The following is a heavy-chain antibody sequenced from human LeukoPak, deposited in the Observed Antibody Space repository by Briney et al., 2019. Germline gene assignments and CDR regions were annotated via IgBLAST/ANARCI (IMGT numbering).Heavy chain of an antibody. J-gene: IGHJ4*02. D-gene: IGHD3-9*01. CDR3: ARGGYNIDWMKDAPDN. CDR1: GGSFSGYY. Sequence: SETLSLTCGVYGGSFSGYYYNWIRQSPGKGLEWIAEINHLGSTNYNPSLKSRVAISIVTSKSQFSLRLSSVTAADTAVYYCARGGYNIDWMKDAPDNWGQGTLVTVSS. CDR2: INHLGST. V-gene: IGHV4-34*01.